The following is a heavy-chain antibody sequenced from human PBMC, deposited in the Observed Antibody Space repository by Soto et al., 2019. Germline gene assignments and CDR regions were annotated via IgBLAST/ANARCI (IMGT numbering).Heavy chain of an antibody. Sequence: EVQLVESGGGMIQPGGSLRLSCAASGFTVSNNYMSWVRQAPGKGLEWVSLIYIGGMTLYADSVRGRFTISRDNSKNTLYLQMNSLRAEDTAVYYCASLPKEIYDSHSSGYFDYWGQGTLVTVSS. D-gene: IGHD3-22*01. CDR2: IYIGGMT. V-gene: IGHV3-53*01. J-gene: IGHJ4*02. CDR3: ASLPKEIYDSHSSGYFDY. CDR1: GFTVSNNY.